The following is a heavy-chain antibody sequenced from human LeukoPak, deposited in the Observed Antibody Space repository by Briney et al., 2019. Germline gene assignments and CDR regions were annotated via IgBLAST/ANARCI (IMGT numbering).Heavy chain of an antibody. CDR1: GFTFSNYA. Sequence: GGALRLSCAASGFTFSNYAMSWVRQAPGKGLEWVSAISASGGSTYYADSVKGRFTISRDNSKNTLYLQMNSLRAEDTAVYYCAKDMRYASSGYFDYWGQGTLVTVSS. D-gene: IGHD3-22*01. CDR2: ISASGGST. J-gene: IGHJ4*02. V-gene: IGHV3-23*01. CDR3: AKDMRYASSGYFDY.